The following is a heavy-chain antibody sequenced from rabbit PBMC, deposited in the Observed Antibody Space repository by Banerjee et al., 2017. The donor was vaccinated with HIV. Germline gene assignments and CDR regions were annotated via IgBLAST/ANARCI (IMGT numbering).Heavy chain of an antibody. D-gene: IGHD2-1*01. Sequence: QSLEESGGDLVKPGASLTLTCTASGFSFSSSYYMCWVRQAPGKGLEWIACIYAGSSGSTYYASWAKGRFTISKTSSTTVTLQMTSLTAADTATYFCARDQSYDDYGDYVWYFNLWGQGTLVTVS. CDR3: ARDQSYDDYGDYVWYFNL. J-gene: IGHJ4*01. V-gene: IGHV1S40*01. CDR1: GFSFSSSYY. CDR2: IYAGSSGST.